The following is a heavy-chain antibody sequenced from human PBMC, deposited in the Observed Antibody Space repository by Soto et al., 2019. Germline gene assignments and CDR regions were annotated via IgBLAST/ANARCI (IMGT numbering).Heavy chain of an antibody. Sequence: SETLSLTCTVSGGSISSYHWSWIRQPPGKGLEWIGYFYYSGSTKYNPSLKSRVTMSADKSKNQFSLRLKSVTAADTAVYWCARDYYYNNSGNPGAYYYGMDVWGQGTTVTVSS. D-gene: IGHD3-22*01. J-gene: IGHJ6*02. V-gene: IGHV4-59*01. CDR2: FYYSGST. CDR3: ARDYYYNNSGNPGAYYYGMDV. CDR1: GGSISSYH.